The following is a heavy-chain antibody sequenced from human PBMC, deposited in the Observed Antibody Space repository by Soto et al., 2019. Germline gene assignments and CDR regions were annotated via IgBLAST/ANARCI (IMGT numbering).Heavy chain of an antibody. D-gene: IGHD2-2*01. CDR2: INTGNGNT. CDR3: AVVTAVPL. V-gene: IGHV1-3*04. J-gene: IGHJ4*02. CDR1: GYSFVYYN. Sequence: ASVKVSCKASGYSFVYYNMHWVRQAPRQGPEWMGWINTGNGNTRYSQKFQGRVTITRDTSASTAYMDLSSLRSEDTGVYYCAVVTAVPLWGQGTLVTVSS.